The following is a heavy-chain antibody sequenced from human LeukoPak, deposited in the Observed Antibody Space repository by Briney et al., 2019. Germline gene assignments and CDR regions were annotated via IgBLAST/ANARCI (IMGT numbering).Heavy chain of an antibody. D-gene: IGHD5-18*01. J-gene: IGHJ4*02. Sequence: SETLSLTCAVYGGSSCGYYWSWIRQPPGKGLEWVGEINHSGSTNYNPSLKSRVTISVDTSKNQLSLELSSVTAADTAVYYCARGRGYSYGVSVGYWGQGTLVTVSS. V-gene: IGHV4-34*01. CDR3: ARGRGYSYGVSVGY. CDR2: INHSGST. CDR1: GGSSCGYY.